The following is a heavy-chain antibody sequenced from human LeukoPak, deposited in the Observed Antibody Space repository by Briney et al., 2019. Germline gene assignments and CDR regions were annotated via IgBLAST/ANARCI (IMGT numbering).Heavy chain of an antibody. CDR1: GFTFSSYA. Sequence: TGGSLRLSCAASGFTFSSYAMHWVRQAPGKGLEWVAVISYDGSNKYYADSVKGRFTISRDNSKNTLYLQMNSLRAEDTAVYYCASLGSVGYYDFWSGSFDYWGQGTLVTVSS. CDR3: ASLGSVGYYDFWSGSFDY. D-gene: IGHD3-3*01. V-gene: IGHV3-30-3*01. J-gene: IGHJ4*02. CDR2: ISYDGSNK.